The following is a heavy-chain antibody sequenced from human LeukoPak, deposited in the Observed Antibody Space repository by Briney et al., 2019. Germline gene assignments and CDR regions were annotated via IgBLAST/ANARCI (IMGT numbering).Heavy chain of an antibody. V-gene: IGHV3-30*02. CDR1: GLIFSDYG. Sequence: GGSLRLSCAASGLIFSDYGMHWVRQAPGKGLEWVTMVRNDGGDKYYADSVRGRFTISRDNSKNTLYLQMNSLRPEDTAVYYCAKHYYGSGSQKYYFDYWGQGTLVTVSS. CDR2: VRNDGGDK. J-gene: IGHJ4*02. D-gene: IGHD3-10*01. CDR3: AKHYYGSGSQKYYFDY.